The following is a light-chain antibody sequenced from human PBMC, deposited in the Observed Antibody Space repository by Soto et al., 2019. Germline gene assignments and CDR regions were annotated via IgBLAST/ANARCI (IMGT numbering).Light chain of an antibody. Sequence: EIVLTQSPVTLSLSPGERATLFCRASQSVSSSFLAWYQQKPGQAPRLLIYGASSRATGIPDRFSGSGSGSDFTLTISRLEPEDFAVYYCQQYGSSPVTFGQGTKVDIK. CDR3: QQYGSSPVT. J-gene: IGKJ1*01. CDR1: QSVSSSF. CDR2: GAS. V-gene: IGKV3-20*01.